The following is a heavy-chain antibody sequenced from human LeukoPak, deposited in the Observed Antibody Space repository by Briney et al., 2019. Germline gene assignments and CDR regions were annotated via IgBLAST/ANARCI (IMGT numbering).Heavy chain of an antibody. CDR1: GYSFTSSW. D-gene: IGHD6-13*01. CDR2: IDPSDSYT. J-gene: IGHJ4*02. V-gene: IGHV5-10-1*01. CDR3: ARQNDGSSWTPFDY. Sequence: GESLRISCKGSGYSFTSSWITWVRQMPGKGLECMGRIDPSDSYTNYSPSFQGHVTISADKSISTAYLQWSSLKASDTAMYYCARQNDGSSWTPFDYWGQGTLVTVS.